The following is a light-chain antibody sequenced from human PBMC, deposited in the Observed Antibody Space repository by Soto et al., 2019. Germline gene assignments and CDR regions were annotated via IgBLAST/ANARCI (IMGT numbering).Light chain of an antibody. CDR2: DVS. CDR3: CSYAGSYTWV. J-gene: IGLJ3*02. CDR1: SSDVVLYNY. Sequence: QSALTQPRSVSGSPGQSVTISCTGTSSDVVLYNYVSWYQHHPGKAPKLMIYDVSQRPSGVPDRFSGSKSGNTASLTISGLQAEDEADYYCCSYAGSYTWVFGGGTQLTVL. V-gene: IGLV2-11*01.